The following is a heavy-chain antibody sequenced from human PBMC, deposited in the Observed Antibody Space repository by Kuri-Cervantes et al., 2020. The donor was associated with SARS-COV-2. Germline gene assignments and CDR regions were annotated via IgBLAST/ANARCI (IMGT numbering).Heavy chain of an antibody. CDR1: GFTFSSYW. CDR2: IKQDGSEK. Sequence: ETLSLTCAASGFTFSSYWMSWVRQAPGKGLEWVANIKQDGSEKYYVDSVKGRFTISRDNAKNSPYLQMNSLRAEDTAVYYCATPGVPAANYYFDYWGQGTLVTVSS. D-gene: IGHD2-2*01. J-gene: IGHJ4*02. CDR3: ATPGVPAANYYFDY. V-gene: IGHV3-7*01.